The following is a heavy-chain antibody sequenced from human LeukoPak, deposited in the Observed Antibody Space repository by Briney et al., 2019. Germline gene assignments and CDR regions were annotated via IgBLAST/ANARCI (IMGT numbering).Heavy chain of an antibody. V-gene: IGHV3-66*01. CDR1: GLTVSDNY. J-gene: IGHJ4*02. Sequence: RGSLRLSCAASGLTVSDNYMSWVRQAPGKGLEWVALIYRDDNTYYADSVKGRFIISRDSSKNTLYLQMNSLRAEDTAMYYCAKWSRIITTWGPWGFDSWGQGSLVTVSS. CDR3: AKWSRIITTWGPWGFDS. D-gene: IGHD3-16*01. CDR2: IYRDDNT.